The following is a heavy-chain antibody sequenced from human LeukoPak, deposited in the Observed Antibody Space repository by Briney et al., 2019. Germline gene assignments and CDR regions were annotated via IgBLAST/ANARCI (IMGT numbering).Heavy chain of an antibody. J-gene: IGHJ3*01. Sequence: GGSLRLSPAASGFTFSTYSMSSVPQAPGKGLQWVSTISATGANTYYAGSVNGRFTISRDNSKNTLYLQMSSLRVEDTALYYCAKVHRAANWFDAFDVWGQGTMVTVSS. CDR3: AKVHRAANWFDAFDV. CDR2: ISATGANT. V-gene: IGHV3-23*01. D-gene: IGHD2-15*01. CDR1: GFTFSTYS.